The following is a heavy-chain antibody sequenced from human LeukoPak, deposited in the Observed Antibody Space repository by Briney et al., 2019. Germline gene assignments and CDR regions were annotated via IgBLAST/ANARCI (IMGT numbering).Heavy chain of an antibody. CDR3: ARGYIAAAYYYGMDV. Sequence: ASVKVSCKASGYTFTSYAMHWVRQAPGQRLEWMGWINAGNGNTKYSQKFRGRVTITRDTSASTAYMELSSLRSEDTAVYYCARGYIAAAYYYGMDVWGKGTTVTVSS. CDR1: GYTFTSYA. J-gene: IGHJ6*04. D-gene: IGHD6-13*01. V-gene: IGHV1-3*01. CDR2: INAGNGNT.